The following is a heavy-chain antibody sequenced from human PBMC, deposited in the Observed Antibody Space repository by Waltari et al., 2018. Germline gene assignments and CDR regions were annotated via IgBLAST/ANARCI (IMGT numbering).Heavy chain of an antibody. D-gene: IGHD3-3*01. V-gene: IGHV1-69*01. CDR1: GGTLSSYP. CDR3: ARDFWSGTDYYYYMDV. CDR2: IIPIFGTT. Sequence: QVQLVQPGAEVKKPGSSVKVSCKASGGTLSSYPFTWVRQAPGQGLEWMGGIIPIFGTTNYAQKFQGRVTISADESTSTVFLELSSLRAEDTAVYYCARDFWSGTDYYYYMDVWGKGTTVTVSS. J-gene: IGHJ6*03.